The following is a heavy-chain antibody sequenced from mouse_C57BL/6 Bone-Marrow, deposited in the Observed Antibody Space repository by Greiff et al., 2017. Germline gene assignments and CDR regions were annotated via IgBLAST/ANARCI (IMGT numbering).Heavy chain of an antibody. CDR2: ISYDGSN. CDR3: ARAGWLRPWFAY. D-gene: IGHD2-2*01. Sequence: DVHLVESGPGLVKPSQSLSLTCSVTGYSITSGYYWNWIRQFPGNKLEWMGYISYDGSNNYNPSLKNRISITRDTSKNQFFLKLNSVTTEDTATYYCARAGWLRPWFAYWGQGTLVTVSA. V-gene: IGHV3-6*01. J-gene: IGHJ3*01. CDR1: GYSITSGYY.